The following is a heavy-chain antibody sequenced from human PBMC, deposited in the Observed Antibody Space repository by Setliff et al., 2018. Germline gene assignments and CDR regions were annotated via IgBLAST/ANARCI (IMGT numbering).Heavy chain of an antibody. CDR1: GGSFSSYA. D-gene: IGHD6-13*01. CDR2: IIPAFTTA. V-gene: IGHV1-69*13. CDR3: ALEEYTSRWTKRFDP. J-gene: IGHJ5*02. Sequence: VASVKVSCKASGGSFSSYAIIWVRQAPGKGLEVMGGIIPAFTTANYPPNFHDRLRMTAHESTSTAYMELRSLRSDDTAVYYCALEEYTSRWTKRFDPWGQGTLVTVSS.